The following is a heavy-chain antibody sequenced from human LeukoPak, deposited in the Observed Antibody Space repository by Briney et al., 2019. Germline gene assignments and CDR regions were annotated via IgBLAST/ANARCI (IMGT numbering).Heavy chain of an antibody. Sequence: SQTLSLTCTVSGGSISSYYWSWIRQPPGKRLEWIGYTSYSGSTDYNPSLKSRVTMSVDTSKNQFSLKLSSVTAADTAVSYCARESADHIDDWGQGTLVTVSS. CDR2: TSYSGST. CDR3: ARESADHIDD. V-gene: IGHV4-59*01. CDR1: GGSISSYY. J-gene: IGHJ4*02.